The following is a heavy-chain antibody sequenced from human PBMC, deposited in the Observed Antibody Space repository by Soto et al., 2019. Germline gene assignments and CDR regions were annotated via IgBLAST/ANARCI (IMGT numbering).Heavy chain of an antibody. CDR3: AKHISGRNLLDN. Sequence: EVQLLESGGGLVQPGGSLRLSCAASGFTFSTYAMSWVRQAPGKGPEWVSAISGSGGTTYYADSVKGRFTLSRDNSKGTLYLQLTSLRAEDPALYLCAKHISGRNLLDNCGPGTQVTVSS. D-gene: IGHD1-26*01. V-gene: IGHV3-23*01. CDR2: ISGSGGTT. CDR1: GFTFSTYA. J-gene: IGHJ4*02.